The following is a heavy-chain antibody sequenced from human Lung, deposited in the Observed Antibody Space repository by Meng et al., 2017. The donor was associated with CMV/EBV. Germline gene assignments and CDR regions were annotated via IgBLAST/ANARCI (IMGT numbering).Heavy chain of an antibody. Sequence: SLKISCTASGFRFDDYAMHWVRQPPGKGLEWVSGISWNSDNKGYADSVKGRFTISRDNARNSLYLQMNSLRTEDTAFYFCAKDDDYHDSSGYYSNWGQGKXVNVDS. CDR3: AKDDDYHDSSGYYSN. V-gene: IGHV3-9*01. J-gene: IGHJ4*02. D-gene: IGHD3-22*01. CDR1: GFRFDDYA. CDR2: ISWNSDNK.